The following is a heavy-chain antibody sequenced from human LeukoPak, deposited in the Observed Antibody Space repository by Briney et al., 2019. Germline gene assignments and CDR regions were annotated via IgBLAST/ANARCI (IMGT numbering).Heavy chain of an antibody. CDR3: ARDFSGYDYNFDY. CDR2: ISSSSSYM. CDR1: GFTFSTYT. D-gene: IGHD5-12*01. Sequence: GGSLRLSCAASGFTFSTYTMNWVSQAPGKGLGWVSFISSSSSYMYYADSVKGRFTISRGNTKKSLYLQMNSLRAEDTAVYYCARDFSGYDYNFDYWGQGTLVTVSS. V-gene: IGHV3-21*01. J-gene: IGHJ4*02.